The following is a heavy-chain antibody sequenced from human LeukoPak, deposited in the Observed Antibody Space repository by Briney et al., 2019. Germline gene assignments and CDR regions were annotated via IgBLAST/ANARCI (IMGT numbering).Heavy chain of an antibody. CDR1: GFTFSSYA. CDR3: ARPTESSGWDFDY. D-gene: IGHD6-19*01. V-gene: IGHV3-21*01. CDR2: ISSSSSYI. J-gene: IGHJ4*02. Sequence: PGGSLRLSCAASGFTFSSYAMSWVRQAPGKGLEWVSSISSSSSYIYYADSVKGRFTISRDNAKNSLYLQMNSLRAEDTAVYYCARPTESSGWDFDYWGQGTLVTVSS.